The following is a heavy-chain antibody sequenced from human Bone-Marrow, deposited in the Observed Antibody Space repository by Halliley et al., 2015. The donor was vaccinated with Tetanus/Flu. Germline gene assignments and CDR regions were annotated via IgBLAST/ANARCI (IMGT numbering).Heavy chain of an antibody. J-gene: IGHJ6*02. CDR3: AGHTLAGAGYYYGTDV. V-gene: IGHV5-51*01. CDR2: IYPGDSDT. D-gene: IGHD3-10*01. CDR1: GYSFSSYW. Sequence: VQLVQSGAEVGKPGESLNISCKGTGYSFSSYWIGWVRQMPGKGLEWVGIIYPGDSDTRYSPSLRGHVTISADKSISTAYLQWRTLRAPDTAIYYCAGHTLAGAGYYYGTDVWGQGTTVTVSS.